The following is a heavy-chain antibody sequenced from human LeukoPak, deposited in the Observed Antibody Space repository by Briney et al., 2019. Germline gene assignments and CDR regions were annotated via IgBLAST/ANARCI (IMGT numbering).Heavy chain of an antibody. D-gene: IGHD1-1*01. Sequence: SQTLSLTCTVSGGSISSGSDYWSWIRQPAGKGLEWIGRIYTSGTTIYNTSLKSRVTISLDTAKNQFSLKLTSVTAADTAVYYCARELERPNFFDYWGQGTLVTVSS. J-gene: IGHJ4*02. CDR1: GGSISSGSDY. V-gene: IGHV4-61*02. CDR3: ARELERPNFFDY. CDR2: IYTSGTT.